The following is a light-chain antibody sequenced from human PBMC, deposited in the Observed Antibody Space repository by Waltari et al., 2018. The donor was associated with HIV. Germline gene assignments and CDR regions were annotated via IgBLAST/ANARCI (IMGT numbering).Light chain of an antibody. V-gene: IGLV8-61*01. CDR1: SGPVSTSYY. CDR2: STN. CDR3: VLYMGSGIWV. J-gene: IGLJ3*02. Sequence: QAVVTQEPSFPVSPGGTVTLTCGLSSGPVSTSYYPSWYQQTPGQAPRTLIYSTNSRSSGVPDRFSGSILGNQAALTITGAQADDESDYYCVLYMGSGIWVFGGGTKVTVL.